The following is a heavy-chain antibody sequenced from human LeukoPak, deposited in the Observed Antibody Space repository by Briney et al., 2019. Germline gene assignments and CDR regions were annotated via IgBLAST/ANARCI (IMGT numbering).Heavy chain of an antibody. CDR3: ARGYHLTTVVTPPVS. D-gene: IGHD4-23*01. CDR2: INPSGGST. J-gene: IGHJ4*02. V-gene: IGHV1-46*01. Sequence: GASVKVSCKASGYIFTNYCVHWVRQAPGQGLEWMGIINPSGGSTSYAQKFQGRVTMTRDTYTSTVYMELSSLRSEDTAVYYCARGYHLTTVVTPPVSWGQGTLVTVSS. CDR1: GYIFTNYC.